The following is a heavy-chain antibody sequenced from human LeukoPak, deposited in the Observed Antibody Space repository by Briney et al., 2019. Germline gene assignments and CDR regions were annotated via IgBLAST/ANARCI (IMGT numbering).Heavy chain of an antibody. CDR3: ARITGPVRGSTAPRNSDY. D-gene: IGHD3-10*01. J-gene: IGHJ4*02. Sequence: ASVKVSCKASGYTFIHYGISWVRQAPGQGLEWMGWISPYNGNKYYEQKFQGRVTMTTDTSTNTAYMELRSLRSDDTAVYYCARITGPVRGSTAPRNSDYWGQGTLITVSS. CDR1: GYTFIHYG. V-gene: IGHV1-18*01. CDR2: ISPYNGNK.